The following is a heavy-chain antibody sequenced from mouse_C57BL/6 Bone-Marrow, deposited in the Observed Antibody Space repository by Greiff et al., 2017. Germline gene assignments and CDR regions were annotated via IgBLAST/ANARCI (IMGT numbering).Heavy chain of an antibody. V-gene: IGHV8-8*01. CDR3: ARIYYGSRYYAMDY. Sequence: QVTLKVSGPGILQPSQTLSLTCSFSGFSLSTFGMGVGWLRPPSGQGLEWLAHIWWDDDKYYNPALKSRLTISKDTSKNQVFLKIANVDTADTATYYSARIYYGSRYYAMDYWGQGTSVTVSS. CDR1: GFSLSTFGMG. J-gene: IGHJ4*01. D-gene: IGHD1-1*01. CDR2: IWWDDDK.